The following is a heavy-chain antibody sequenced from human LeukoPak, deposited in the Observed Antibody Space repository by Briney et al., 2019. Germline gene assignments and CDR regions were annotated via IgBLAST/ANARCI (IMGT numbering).Heavy chain of an antibody. J-gene: IGHJ4*02. V-gene: IGHV4-38-2*02. CDR2: IYHSGST. D-gene: IGHD4-17*01. CDR1: GYCISSGYF. CDR3: ARDPPTTVTTPDY. Sequence: SETLSLTCAVSGYCISSGYFWGWIRQPPGKGLEWIGTIYHSGSTYYNPSLKSRVTISVDTSKNQFSLKLNSVTVADTAVYYCARDPPTTVTTPDYWGQGTLVTVSS.